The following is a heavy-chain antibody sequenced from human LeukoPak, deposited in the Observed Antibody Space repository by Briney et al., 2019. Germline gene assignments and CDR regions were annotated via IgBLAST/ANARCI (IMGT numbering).Heavy chain of an antibody. Sequence: PGGSLRLSCATSGLTFYSYGMSWVRQAPGKGLEWVSGISGSGDTTYYADSVKGRFTISRDNSKNTLYLQMNSLRVEDTGVYYCAKGHSAHGTGFDCWGQGTQVAVSS. CDR1: GLTFYSYG. V-gene: IGHV3-23*01. CDR3: AKGHSAHGTGFDC. CDR2: ISGSGDTT. J-gene: IGHJ4*02. D-gene: IGHD1-14*01.